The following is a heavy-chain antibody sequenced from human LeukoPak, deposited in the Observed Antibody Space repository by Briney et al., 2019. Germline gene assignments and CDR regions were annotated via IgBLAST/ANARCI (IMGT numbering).Heavy chain of an antibody. V-gene: IGHV3-30*18. CDR1: GFTFSSYG. J-gene: IGHJ4*02. CDR3: AKRGDCSSISCSTHGIDY. Sequence: PGGSLRLSCAASGFTFSSYGMHWVRQAPGKGLEWVAVISYDGTNKYYVDSVKGRFTISRDNSKNTLYLQMNSLRAEDAAVYYCAKRGDCSSISCSTHGIDYWGQGTLVTVSS. D-gene: IGHD2-2*02. CDR2: ISYDGTNK.